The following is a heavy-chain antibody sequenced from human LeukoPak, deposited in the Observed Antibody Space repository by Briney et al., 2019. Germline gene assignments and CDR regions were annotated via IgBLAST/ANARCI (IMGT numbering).Heavy chain of an antibody. CDR2: IYYSGST. Sequence: SETLSLTCTVSGGSISSGGYYWSWIRQHPGKGLEWIGYIYYSGSTYYNPSLKSRVTISVDTSKNQSSLKLSSVTAADTAVYYCARVSAVVTQSYYYGMDVWGQGTTVTVSS. CDR1: GGSISSGGYY. D-gene: IGHD4-23*01. V-gene: IGHV4-31*03. CDR3: ARVSAVVTQSYYYGMDV. J-gene: IGHJ6*02.